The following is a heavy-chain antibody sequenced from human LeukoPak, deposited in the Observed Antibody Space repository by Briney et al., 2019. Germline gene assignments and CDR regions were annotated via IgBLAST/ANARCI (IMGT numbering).Heavy chain of an antibody. V-gene: IGHV4-34*01. D-gene: IGHD2-15*01. J-gene: IGHJ6*02. CDR1: GGSFSGYY. CDR2: INHSGST. CDR3: ARGGYCSGGSRYSVYARNYYYGMDV. Sequence: SETLSLTCAVYGGSFSGYYWSWIRQPPGKGLEWIGEINHSGSTNYNPSLKSRVTISVDTSKNQFSLKLSSVTAADTAVYYCARGGYCSGGSRYSVYARNYYYGMDVWGQGTTVTVSS.